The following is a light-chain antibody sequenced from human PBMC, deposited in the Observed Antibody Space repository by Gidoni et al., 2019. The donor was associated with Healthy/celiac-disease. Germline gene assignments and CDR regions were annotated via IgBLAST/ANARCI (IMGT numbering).Light chain of an antibody. CDR2: RDN. CDR3: AAWDDSLSGPV. V-gene: IGLV1-47*01. Sequence: SVLTQPPSASGPPGPRVTISCSGSSSNIGSNYVYWYQQLPGTAPKLLIYRDNQRPSGVPDRFSGSKSGTSASLAISGLRSEDEADYYCAAWDDSLSGPVFGGGAKLTV. CDR1: SSNIGSNY. J-gene: IGLJ2*01.